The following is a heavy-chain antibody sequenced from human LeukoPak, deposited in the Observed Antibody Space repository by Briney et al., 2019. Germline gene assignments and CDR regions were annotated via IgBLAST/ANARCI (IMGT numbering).Heavy chain of an antibody. CDR2: ISSSGSTI. CDR1: GFTFSSYE. J-gene: IGHJ4*02. Sequence: PGGSLRLSCAASGFTFSSYEMNWVRQAPGKGLEWVSYISSSGSTIYYADSVKGRFTISRDNAKNSLYLQMNSLRAEDTAVYYCARSSYRYSGSYGGDDYWGQGTLVTVSS. V-gene: IGHV3-48*03. CDR3: ARSSYRYSGSYGGDDY. D-gene: IGHD1-26*01.